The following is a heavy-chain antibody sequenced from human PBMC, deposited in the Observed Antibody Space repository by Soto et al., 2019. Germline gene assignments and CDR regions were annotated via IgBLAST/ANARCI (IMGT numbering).Heavy chain of an antibody. CDR2: ISGSGGST. V-gene: IGHV3-23*01. CDR3: AKHYDFWSGSWDYFDY. J-gene: IGHJ4*02. D-gene: IGHD3-3*01. CDR1: GFTFSSYA. Sequence: GGSLRLSCAASGFTFSSYAMSWVRQAPGKGLEWVSAISGSGGSTYYADSVKGRFTISRDNSKNTLYLQMNSLRAEDTAVYYCAKHYDFWSGSWDYFDYWGQGTMVTVSS.